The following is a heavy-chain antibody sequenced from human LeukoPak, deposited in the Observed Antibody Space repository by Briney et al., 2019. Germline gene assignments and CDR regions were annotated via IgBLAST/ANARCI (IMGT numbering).Heavy chain of an antibody. J-gene: IGHJ3*02. CDR1: GVSVSSNY. CDR2: MYHTGSG. Sequence: SETLSLTCTVSGVSVSSNYWSWIRQAPGKGLEWIGYMYHTGSGNYNPSLKSRVTMSVDTSKNQFSLKLSSVTAADTAVYYCARDGGGGDYDFWSGSYAFDIWGQGTMVTVSS. V-gene: IGHV4-59*02. D-gene: IGHD3-3*01. CDR3: ARDGGGGDYDFWSGSYAFDI.